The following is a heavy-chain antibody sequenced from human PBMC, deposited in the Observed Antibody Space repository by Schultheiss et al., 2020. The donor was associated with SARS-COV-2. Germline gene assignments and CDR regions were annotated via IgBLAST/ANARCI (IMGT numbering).Heavy chain of an antibody. V-gene: IGHV4-38-2*01. J-gene: IGHJ4*02. CDR1: GYSISSGYY. Sequence: SETLSLTCAVSGYSISSGYYWGWIRQPPGKGLEWIGSIYHSGSTYYNPSLKSRVTISVDTSKNQFSLKLSSVTAADTAVYYCARGARVAVAVHFDYWGQGTLVTVSS. CDR3: ARGARVAVAVHFDY. CDR2: IYHSGST. D-gene: IGHD6-19*01.